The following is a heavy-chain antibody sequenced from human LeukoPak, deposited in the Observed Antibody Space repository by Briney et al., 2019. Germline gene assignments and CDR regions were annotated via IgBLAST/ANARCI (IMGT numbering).Heavy chain of an antibody. Sequence: GGSLRLSCAASGYTFSSYGMHWVRQAPGKGLVWVSRINSDGSSTNYADSVKGRFTISRDNAKNTLYLQMNSLRTEDTAVYYCRRDTAIVYLYFDLWGRGTLVTVSS. CDR3: RRDTAIVYLYFDL. D-gene: IGHD5-18*01. J-gene: IGHJ2*01. CDR1: GYTFSSYG. CDR2: INSDGSST. V-gene: IGHV3-74*01.